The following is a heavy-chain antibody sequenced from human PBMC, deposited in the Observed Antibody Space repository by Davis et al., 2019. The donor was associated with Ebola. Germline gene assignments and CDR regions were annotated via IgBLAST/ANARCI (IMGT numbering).Heavy chain of an antibody. Sequence: ASVTVSCKASGYTFTSYDINWVRQAPGQGLEWMGWINPHNGNTNYAQNVQGRVIMTSDTATTTAYMEVGSLRSDDTAVYYCARAQFPTTSDHWGQGTLVTVSS. D-gene: IGHD1-1*01. CDR3: ARAQFPTTSDH. CDR2: INPHNGNT. CDR1: GYTFTSYD. J-gene: IGHJ4*02. V-gene: IGHV1-18*01.